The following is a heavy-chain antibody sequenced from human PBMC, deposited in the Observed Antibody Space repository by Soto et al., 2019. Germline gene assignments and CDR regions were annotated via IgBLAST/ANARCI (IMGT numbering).Heavy chain of an antibody. J-gene: IGHJ5*02. V-gene: IGHV3-21*01. Sequence: EVQLVESGGGLVKPGGSLRLSCAASGFTFSSYSMNWVRQAPGKGLEWVSSISSSSSYIYYADSVKGRFTISRDNAKNSRYLQMNSLRAEDTAVYYCARGYCSGGSCGGAPSWFDPWGQGTLVTVSS. CDR2: ISSSSSYI. CDR3: ARGYCSGGSCGGAPSWFDP. CDR1: GFTFSSYS. D-gene: IGHD2-15*01.